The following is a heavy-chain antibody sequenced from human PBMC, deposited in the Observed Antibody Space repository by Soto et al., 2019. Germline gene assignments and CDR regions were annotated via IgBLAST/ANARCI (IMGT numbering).Heavy chain of an antibody. CDR2: ISAYNGNT. Sequence: QVQLVQSGAEVKKPGASVKVYCKASRYTFTSYGISWVRKAPGQGFEWLGWISAYNGNTNYAQKLKDRVTMTTDTSTRPAYMEMTSLISDYTAVYYCARGAFTIFVVVTNWFDPWGQGTLVNVSA. J-gene: IGHJ5*02. CDR3: ARGAFTIFVVVTNWFDP. V-gene: IGHV1-18*04. D-gene: IGHD3-3*01. CDR1: RYTFTSYG.